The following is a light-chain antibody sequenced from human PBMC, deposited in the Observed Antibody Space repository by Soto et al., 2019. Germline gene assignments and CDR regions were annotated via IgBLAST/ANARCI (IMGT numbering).Light chain of an antibody. V-gene: IGKV1-6*01. CDR3: LQDYKYPLT. J-gene: IGKJ4*01. CDR1: QGISND. Sequence: IQMTQSPSSRYASVGDRVTITCRGSQGISNDLGCYQQTPGKAPKLLIYAASSAQSVVPSMFSGSSSGTDFTLTISSLQPEDSATYYCLQDYKYPLTFGGGTKVDIK. CDR2: AAS.